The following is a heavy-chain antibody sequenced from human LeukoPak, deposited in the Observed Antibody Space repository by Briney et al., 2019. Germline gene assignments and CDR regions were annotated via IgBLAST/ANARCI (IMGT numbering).Heavy chain of an antibody. CDR3: ARFDYADYLAFDY. Sequence: PGGSLRLSCAASGFTFSSYGMHWVRQAPGKGLEWVAVIWYDGSDKYYVDSVKGRFTISRDTSKNTLYLQMNSLRAEDTAVYYCARFDYADYLAFDYWGQGTLVTVSS. D-gene: IGHD4-17*01. CDR2: IWYDGSDK. J-gene: IGHJ4*02. CDR1: GFTFSSYG. V-gene: IGHV3-33*01.